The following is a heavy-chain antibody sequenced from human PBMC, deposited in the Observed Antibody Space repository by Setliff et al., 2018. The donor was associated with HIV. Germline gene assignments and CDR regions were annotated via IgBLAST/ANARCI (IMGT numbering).Heavy chain of an antibody. CDR2: ISYDGSNK. Sequence: GGSLRLSCAASGFTFSGYSMNWVRQAPGKGLEWVAVISYDGSNKYYADSVKGRFTISRDNAKNTLYLQMNSLRGEDTAVYFCARAIRNGNSLINWFDPWGQGTLVTVSS. V-gene: IGHV3-30*03. CDR3: ARAIRNGNSLINWFDP. CDR1: GFTFSGYS. J-gene: IGHJ5*02. D-gene: IGHD2-8*01.